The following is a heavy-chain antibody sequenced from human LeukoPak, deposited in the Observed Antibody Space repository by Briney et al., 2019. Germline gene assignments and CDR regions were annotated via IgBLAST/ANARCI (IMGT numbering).Heavy chain of an antibody. CDR3: ARVGTLGDLDY. Sequence: ASVKVSCKASGYTFTSYGLNWVRQAPGQGLEWMGWISGHNSNRNYAQKFQGRVTVTTDTSTSTTHMELRSLRSDDTAVYYCARVGTLGDLDYWGQGTLVTVSS. CDR2: ISGHNSNR. D-gene: IGHD3-16*01. J-gene: IGHJ4*02. V-gene: IGHV1-18*01. CDR1: GYTFTSYG.